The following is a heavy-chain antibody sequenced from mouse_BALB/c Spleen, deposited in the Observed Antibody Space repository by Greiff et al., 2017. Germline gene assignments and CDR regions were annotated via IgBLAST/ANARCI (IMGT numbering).Heavy chain of an antibody. D-gene: IGHD4-1*02. V-gene: IGHV1-18*01. CDR3: AREGNWDWYFDV. CDR1: GYTFTEYT. Sequence: EVQLQQSGPELVKPGASVKISCKTSGYTFTEYTMHWVKQSHGKSLVWIGGINPNNGGTSYNQKFKGKATLTVDKSSSTAYMELRSLTSEDSAVYYCAREGNWDWYFDVWGAGTTVTVSS. CDR2: INPNNGGT. J-gene: IGHJ1*01.